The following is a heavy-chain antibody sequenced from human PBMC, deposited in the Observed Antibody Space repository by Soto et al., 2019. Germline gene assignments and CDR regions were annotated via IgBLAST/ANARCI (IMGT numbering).Heavy chain of an antibody. CDR3: ARDLGGYDLYGPDS. J-gene: IGHJ4*02. Sequence: ASEKISYQPSGHSFSHSSIHWVRPAPGQGLEWMGRINLKLGNTNDAQKFQGRVTMTWDASINTAYMELTRLKSDDTAMYFWARDLGGYDLYGPDSWGQGTLVTVSS. CDR2: INLKLGNT. CDR1: GHSFSHSS. D-gene: IGHD5-12*01. V-gene: IGHV1-2*06.